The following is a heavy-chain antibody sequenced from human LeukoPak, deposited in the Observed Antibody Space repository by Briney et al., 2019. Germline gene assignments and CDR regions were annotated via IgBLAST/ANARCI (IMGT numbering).Heavy chain of an antibody. CDR2: IYYSGST. V-gene: IGHV4-59*08. Sequence: SETLSLTCTVSGGSINSYYWSWIRQPPGKGLEWIGYIYYSGSTNYNPSLKSRVTISVDTSNNKFSLKLTSLTAADAAVYYCVRHLSAGRPAFDIWGQGTMVTVSS. CDR1: GGSINSYY. D-gene: IGHD2-15*01. J-gene: IGHJ3*02. CDR3: VRHLSAGRPAFDI.